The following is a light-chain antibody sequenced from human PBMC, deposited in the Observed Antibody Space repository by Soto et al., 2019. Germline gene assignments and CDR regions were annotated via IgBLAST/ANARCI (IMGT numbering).Light chain of an antibody. Sequence: EIVLTQSPGTLSLSPGERATLSCRASQTINNYVAWYQQKPGQAPRVIIYDSSIRATGVPDRFSGSGSGKDFTLNISRLEHEDFAVYYCQQYVDSPETVGGGTKVEIK. CDR1: QTINNY. V-gene: IGKV3-20*01. CDR2: DSS. J-gene: IGKJ4*01. CDR3: QQYVDSPET.